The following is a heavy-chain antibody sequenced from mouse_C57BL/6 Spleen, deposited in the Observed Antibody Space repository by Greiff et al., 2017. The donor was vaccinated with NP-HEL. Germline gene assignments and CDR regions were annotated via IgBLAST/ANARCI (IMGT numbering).Heavy chain of an antibody. V-gene: IGHV14-4*01. D-gene: IGHD2-3*01. CDR2: IDPENGDT. CDR3: TTDGYYRYFDV. CDR1: GFNIKDDY. Sequence: VQLQQSGAELVRPGASVKLSCTASGFNIKDDYMHWVKQRPEQGLEWIGWIDPENGDTEYASKFQGKATITADTSSNTANLQLSSLTSEDTAVYYCTTDGYYRYFDVWGTGTTVTVSS. J-gene: IGHJ1*03.